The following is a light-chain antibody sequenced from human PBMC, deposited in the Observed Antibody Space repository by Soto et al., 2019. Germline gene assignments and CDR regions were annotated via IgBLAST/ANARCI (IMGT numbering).Light chain of an antibody. Sequence: DIQMTQSPSTLSASVGDRVTITCRASQSISSWLAWYQQKPGKAPKLLIYDAYSLESGVPSRFSGSGSGTEFTLTISRLQPDYFASNYCQQYNSFTWTFGQGTKVEIK. CDR3: QQYNSFTWT. CDR2: DAY. J-gene: IGKJ1*01. V-gene: IGKV1-5*01. CDR1: QSISSW.